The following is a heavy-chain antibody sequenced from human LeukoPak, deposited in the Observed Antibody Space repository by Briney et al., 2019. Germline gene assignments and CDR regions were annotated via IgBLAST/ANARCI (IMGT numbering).Heavy chain of an antibody. CDR1: GGSFSGYY. CDR2: INHSGST. CDR3: ARVRY. Sequence: PSETLSLTCAVYGGSFSGYYWSWIRQPPGKGLEWIGEINHSGSTNYNPSLKSRVTISVDTSKNQFSLRLSSVTAADTAVYYCARVRYWGQGTLVTVSS. J-gene: IGHJ4*02. V-gene: IGHV4-34*01.